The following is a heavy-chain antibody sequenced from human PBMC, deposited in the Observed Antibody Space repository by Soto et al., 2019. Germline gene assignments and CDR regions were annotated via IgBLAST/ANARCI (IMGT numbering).Heavy chain of an antibody. V-gene: IGHV4-59*01. Sequence: QVQLQESGPGLVKPSETLSLTCTVSGASISSYYWSWIRQPPGQGLEWIGYIYYSGSSSYNPSLKSRVTISLDTSKSQFSLKLSSVTAADTAFYYCARDNGNHDFDYWGQGTLVTVSS. CDR2: IYYSGSS. J-gene: IGHJ4*02. CDR1: GASISSYY. CDR3: ARDNGNHDFDY. D-gene: IGHD2-8*01.